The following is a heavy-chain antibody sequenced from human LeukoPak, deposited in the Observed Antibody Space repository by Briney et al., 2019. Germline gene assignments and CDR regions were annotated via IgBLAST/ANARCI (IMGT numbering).Heavy chain of an antibody. CDR1: RFTFSSYG. D-gene: IGHD3-22*01. V-gene: IGHV3-33*01. J-gene: IGHJ4*02. CDR2: IWYDESNK. CDR3: ARNYYDSSGYYYHDY. Sequence: PGRSLRLSCAASRFTFSSYGMHWVRQAPGKGLEWVAVIWYDESNKYYADSVKGRFTISRDNSKNTLYLQMNSLRAEDTAVYYCARNYYDSSGYYYHDYWGQGTLVTVSS.